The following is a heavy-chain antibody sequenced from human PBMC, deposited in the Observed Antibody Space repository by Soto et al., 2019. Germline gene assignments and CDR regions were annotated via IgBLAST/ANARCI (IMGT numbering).Heavy chain of an antibody. J-gene: IGHJ4*02. CDR3: AMGQGYFDWLYY. D-gene: IGHD3-9*01. V-gene: IGHV3-23*01. CDR2: ISAGGGNT. Sequence: PGGSLRLSCAASGFTFRSYAMSWGRQAPGKGLEWVSTISAGGGNTYYADSVKGRFTISRDNSKNTLYLQMSSLRAEDTALYYCAMGQGYFDWLYYWGQGALVTVSS. CDR1: GFTFRSYA.